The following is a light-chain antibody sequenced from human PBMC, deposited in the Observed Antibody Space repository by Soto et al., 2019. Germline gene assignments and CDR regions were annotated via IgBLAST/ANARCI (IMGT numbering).Light chain of an antibody. Sequence: QSVLTQPASVSGSPGQSITISCTGTSSDVGSYNLVSWYQQHPGKAPKLMIYEGSKRPSGVSNRFSGSKSGNTASLTISGLQAEDEADYYCCSYAVSVVFGGGTKLTVL. CDR1: SSDVGSYNL. CDR3: CSYAVSVV. CDR2: EGS. V-gene: IGLV2-23*01. J-gene: IGLJ2*01.